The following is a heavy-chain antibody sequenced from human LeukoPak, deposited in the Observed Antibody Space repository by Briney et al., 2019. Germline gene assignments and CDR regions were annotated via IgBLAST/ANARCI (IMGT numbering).Heavy chain of an antibody. CDR1: SGSFSSRSYY. V-gene: IGHV4-39*01. J-gene: IGHJ4*02. CDR2: INYSGTT. CDR3: ARLRGGVQLWGD. Sequence: PSETLSLTCTVSSGSFSSRSYYCGWIRQPSGMGLEWIATINYSGTTYYNPSLKSRVTASVDTSKNQFYLKLSSVTAADTAVYYCARLRGGVQLWGDWGQGTLVSDSS. D-gene: IGHD5-18*01.